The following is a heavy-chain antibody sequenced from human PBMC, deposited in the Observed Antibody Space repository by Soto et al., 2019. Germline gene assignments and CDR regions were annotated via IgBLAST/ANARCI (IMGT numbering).Heavy chain of an antibody. Sequence: SETLSLTCTVSGGSISSSSYYWGWIRQPPGKGLEWIGSIYYSGSTYYNPSLKSRVTISVDTSKNQFSLKLISVTAADTAVYYCARHLTYYDFWSGYYWPSGYYYGMDVWGQGTTVTVSS. CDR1: GGSISSSSYY. CDR2: IYYSGST. J-gene: IGHJ6*02. CDR3: ARHLTYYDFWSGYYWPSGYYYGMDV. V-gene: IGHV4-39*01. D-gene: IGHD3-3*01.